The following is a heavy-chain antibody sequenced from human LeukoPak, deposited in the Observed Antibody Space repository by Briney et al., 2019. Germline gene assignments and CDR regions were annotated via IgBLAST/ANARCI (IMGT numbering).Heavy chain of an antibody. CDR1: GGSFSGYY. J-gene: IGHJ5*02. Sequence: PSETLSLTCAVYGGSFSGYYWSWIRQPPGKGLEWIGEINHSGSTNYNPSLKSRVTISVDTSKNQFSLKLSSVTAADTAVYYCASLRPYYYGSGSYFRKNWFDPWGQGTLVTVSS. D-gene: IGHD3-10*01. CDR2: INHSGST. CDR3: ASLRPYYYGSGSYFRKNWFDP. V-gene: IGHV4-34*01.